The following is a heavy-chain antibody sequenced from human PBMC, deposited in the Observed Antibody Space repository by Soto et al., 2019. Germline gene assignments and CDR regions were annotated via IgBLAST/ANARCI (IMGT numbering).Heavy chain of an antibody. Sequence: GESLKISCKGSGYSFTSYWISWVRQMPGKGLEWMGRIDPSDSYTNYSPSFQGHVTISADKSISTAYLQWSSLKASDTAMYYCARHGPVVPAAGGYAFDIWGQGTMVTVSS. CDR3: ARHGPVVPAAGGYAFDI. D-gene: IGHD2-2*01. CDR1: GYSFTSYW. V-gene: IGHV5-10-1*01. CDR2: IDPSDSYT. J-gene: IGHJ3*02.